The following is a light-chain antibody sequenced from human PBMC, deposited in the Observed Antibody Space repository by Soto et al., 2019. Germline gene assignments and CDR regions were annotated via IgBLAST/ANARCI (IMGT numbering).Light chain of an antibody. CDR3: HQYGTCPHT. J-gene: IGKJ2*01. CDR2: GAS. CDR1: QRVSASS. V-gene: IGKV3-20*01. Sequence: EIVLKQSPGTLPLSPGERATLSCRASQRVSASSLAWYQHKPGQAPRLLIYGASSRATGIQDRFSGSGSGTDFIYSISRLVPGEIGMEYCHQYGTCPHTLGQGTEL.